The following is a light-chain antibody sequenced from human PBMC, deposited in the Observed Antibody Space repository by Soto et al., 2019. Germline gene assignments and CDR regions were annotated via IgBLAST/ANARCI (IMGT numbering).Light chain of an antibody. CDR1: QDISNR. J-gene: IGKJ4*01. V-gene: IGKV3-15*01. Sequence: EIVMTQSPVTLSVSPGERATLSCRASQDISNRLAWYQQKPGQAPRLLIYGASTWATGIPDRFSGSGSGTEFTLTISSLQSEDIAMYYCQQYNNWPSRTFGGGTKVEIK. CDR2: GAS. CDR3: QQYNNWPSRT.